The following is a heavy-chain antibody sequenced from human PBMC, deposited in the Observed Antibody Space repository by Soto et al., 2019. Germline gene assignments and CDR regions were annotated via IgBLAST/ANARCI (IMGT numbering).Heavy chain of an antibody. D-gene: IGHD4-4*01. CDR2: IYSGGTT. CDR3: ARNGWGMATVGM. CDR1: GFTVSNNY. V-gene: IGHV3-53*01. Sequence: EVQLVESGGGLVQPGGSLRLSCAASGFTVSNNYMIWVRLPPGKGLEWVSLIYSGGTTYYADSVKGRFNISRDNSKNTLYLQLNSLRVEDTAVYYCARNGWGMATVGMWGPGTLVTVSS. J-gene: IGHJ4*02.